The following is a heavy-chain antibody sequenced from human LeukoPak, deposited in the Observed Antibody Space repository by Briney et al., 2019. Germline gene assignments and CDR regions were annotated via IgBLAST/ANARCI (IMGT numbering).Heavy chain of an antibody. Sequence: PGGSLRLSCAASGFTFINAWMAWVRQAPGKGLEWVGRIKAKAHGWTIEYAAPVTGRVTISRDDSKNTLYLQMNRLKTEDTAVYYCTTDGVGVEGATYDNWGQGTLVSVSS. CDR1: GFTFINAW. CDR2: IKAKAHGWTI. CDR3: TTDGVGVEGATYDN. J-gene: IGHJ4*02. D-gene: IGHD1-26*01. V-gene: IGHV3-15*01.